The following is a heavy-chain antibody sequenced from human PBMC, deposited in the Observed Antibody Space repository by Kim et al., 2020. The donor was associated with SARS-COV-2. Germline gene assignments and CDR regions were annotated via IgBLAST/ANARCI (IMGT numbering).Heavy chain of an antibody. CDR3: ARDTPGQKAYDI. V-gene: IGHV6-1*01. Sequence: DYAGSVNSRITINADTSKNQFYLQMNSVSPEDTAIYYCARDTPGQKAYDIWGQGTMVTVSS. J-gene: IGHJ3*02.